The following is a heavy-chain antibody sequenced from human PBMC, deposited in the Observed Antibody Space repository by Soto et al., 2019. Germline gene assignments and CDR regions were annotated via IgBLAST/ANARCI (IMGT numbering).Heavy chain of an antibody. CDR2: IYYSGST. V-gene: IGHV4-39*01. J-gene: IGHJ1*01. Sequence: SETLSLTCTVSGGSISSSSYYWGWIRQPPGKGLEGIGSIYYSGSTYYNPSLKSRVTISVDTSKNQFSLKLSSGTAADTAVYYCARMVGKYFQHWGQGTLVTVSS. CDR1: GGSISSSSYY. D-gene: IGHD2-15*01. CDR3: ARMVGKYFQH.